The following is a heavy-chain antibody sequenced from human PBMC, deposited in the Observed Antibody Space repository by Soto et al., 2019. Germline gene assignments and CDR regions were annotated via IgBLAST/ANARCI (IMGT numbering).Heavy chain of an antibody. CDR1: GYTFTNYG. CDR3: ARGETPREY. CDR2: ISAYNGNT. J-gene: IGHJ4*02. V-gene: IGHV1-18*01. Sequence: QVQLVQSGVEVKKPGASVNVSCKTSGYTFTNYGVSWVRQAPGQGLEWMGWISAYNGNTSYAQKLQGRITMTTDTSTSTAIMELRSLTSDDTAVYFCARGETPREYWGQGSLVTVSS.